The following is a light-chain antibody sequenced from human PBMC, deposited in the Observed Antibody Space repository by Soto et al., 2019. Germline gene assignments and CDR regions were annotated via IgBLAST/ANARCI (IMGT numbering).Light chain of an antibody. CDR1: QSVSSY. CDR2: DAS. V-gene: IGKV3-11*01. CDR3: QQRSNWLT. Sequence: EIVSTQSPATLSLSPGERATLSCRASQSVSSYLAWYQQKPGQAPRLLIYDASNRATGIPARFSGSGSGTDFTLTISSLEPEEFAVYYCQQRSNWLTFGGGTKVEIK. J-gene: IGKJ4*01.